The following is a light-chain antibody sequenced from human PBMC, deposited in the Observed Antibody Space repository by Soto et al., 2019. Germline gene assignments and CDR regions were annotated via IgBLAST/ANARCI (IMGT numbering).Light chain of an antibody. J-gene: IGLJ1*01. CDR2: SNN. V-gene: IGLV1-44*01. Sequence: QAVVTQPPSASGTPGQRVTISCSGSNSNIGSKSVNWYQQLPGTAPKLLIDSNNERPSGVPDRFSGSKSGTSASLAISGLQSEDEADYYCAAWDGSLNGYVFGTGTKVTVL. CDR3: AAWDGSLNGYV. CDR1: NSNIGSKS.